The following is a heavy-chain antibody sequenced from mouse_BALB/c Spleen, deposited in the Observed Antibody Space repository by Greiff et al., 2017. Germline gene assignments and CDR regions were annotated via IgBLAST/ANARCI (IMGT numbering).Heavy chain of an antibody. J-gene: IGHJ4*01. Sequence: VQLQESGAELAKPGASVKMSCKASGYTFTSYWMHWVKQRPGQGLEWIGYINPSTGYTEYNQKFKDKATLTADKSSSTAYMQLSSLTSEDSAVYYCARRGYRYGAMDYGGQGTSVTVSS. V-gene: IGHV1-7*01. D-gene: IGHD2-14*01. CDR1: GYTFTSYW. CDR3: ARRGYRYGAMDY. CDR2: INPSTGYT.